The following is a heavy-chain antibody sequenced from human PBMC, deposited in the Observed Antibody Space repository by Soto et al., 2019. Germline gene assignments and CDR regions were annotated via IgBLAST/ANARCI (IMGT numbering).Heavy chain of an antibody. V-gene: IGHV1-69*01. D-gene: IGHD3-3*01. CDR1: GGTFSSYA. CDR2: IIPIFGTA. J-gene: IGHJ6*02. Sequence: QVQLVQSGAEVKKPGSSVKVSCKASGGTFSSYAISWVRQAPGQGLEWMGGIIPIFGTANYAQKFQGRVTITADESTSTAYMELSSLRSEDTAVYYCASGDYDFWSGYFRANYYYGMDVWGQGTTVTVSS. CDR3: ASGDYDFWSGYFRANYYYGMDV.